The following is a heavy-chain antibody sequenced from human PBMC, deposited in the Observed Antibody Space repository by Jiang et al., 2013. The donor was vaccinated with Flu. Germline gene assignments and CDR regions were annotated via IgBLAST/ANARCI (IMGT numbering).Heavy chain of an antibody. CDR1: GDSVSSNSAA. CDR3: ARDGLTIADEVVRDHYYYYGMDV. V-gene: IGHV6-1*01. D-gene: IGHD2-2*01. Sequence: QTLSLTCAISGDSVSSNSAAWNWIRQSPSRGLEWLGRTYYRSKWYNDYAVSVKSRITINPDTSKNQFSLQLNSVTPEDTAVYYCARDGLTIADEVVRDHYYYYGMDVWGQGTTVTVSS. J-gene: IGHJ6*02. CDR2: TYYRSKWYN.